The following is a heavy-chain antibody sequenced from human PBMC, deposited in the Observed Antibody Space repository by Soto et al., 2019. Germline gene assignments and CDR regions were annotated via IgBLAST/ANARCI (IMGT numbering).Heavy chain of an antibody. CDR3: VKTYDGSGQPSHYVDP. CDR2: INPKSGGT. J-gene: IGHJ5*02. Sequence: QVQLVQSGAEVKKPGASVKVSCEASGYSFTDYFIHWVRQAPGQGLEWMGWINPKSGGTNYAQVFRGRVTMTRDTSISAAYMDLSGLRSDDTATYYCVKTYDGSGQPSHYVDPWGQGTPVTVSS. V-gene: IGHV1-2*02. CDR1: GYSFTDYF. D-gene: IGHD3-22*01.